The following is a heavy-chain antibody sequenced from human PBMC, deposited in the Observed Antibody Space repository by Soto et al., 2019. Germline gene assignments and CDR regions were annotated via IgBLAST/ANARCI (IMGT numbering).Heavy chain of an antibody. CDR1: GFTFSSYG. Sequence: GGSLRLSCAASGFTFSSYGMHWVRQAPGKGLEWVAVIWYDGSNKYYADSVKGRFTISRDNSKNTLYLQMNSLRAEDTAVYYCARDSHPQWPQKERDEYYYYGMDVWGQGTTVTVSS. CDR3: ARDSHPQWPQKERDEYYYYGMDV. V-gene: IGHV3-33*01. D-gene: IGHD6-19*01. J-gene: IGHJ6*02. CDR2: IWYDGSNK.